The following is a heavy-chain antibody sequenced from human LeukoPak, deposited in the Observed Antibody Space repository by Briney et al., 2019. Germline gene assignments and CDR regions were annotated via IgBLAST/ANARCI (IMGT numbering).Heavy chain of an antibody. CDR2: IWYDGSNK. CDR3: ARPPDQRTSSGWLLDY. D-gene: IGHD6-19*01. J-gene: IGHJ4*02. V-gene: IGHV3-33*08. Sequence: GGSLRLSCAASGFTFSSYGMHWVRQAPGKGLEWVAVIWYDGSNKYYADSVKGRFTISRDNSKNTLYLQMNSLRAEDTAVYYCARPPDQRTSSGWLLDYWGQGTLVTVSS. CDR1: GFTFSSYG.